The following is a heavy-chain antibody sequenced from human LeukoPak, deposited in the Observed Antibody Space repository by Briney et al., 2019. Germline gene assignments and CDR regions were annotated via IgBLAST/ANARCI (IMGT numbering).Heavy chain of an antibody. Sequence: PGGSLRLSCAASGFTFDDYGMSWVRQAPGKGLESVSGINWNGGSTGYADSVKGRFTISRDNAKNSLYLQMNSLRAEDTALYYCARGYCSSTSCYFDYWGQGTLVTVSS. CDR3: ARGYCSSTSCYFDY. CDR2: INWNGGST. J-gene: IGHJ4*02. CDR1: GFTFDDYG. V-gene: IGHV3-20*04. D-gene: IGHD2-2*01.